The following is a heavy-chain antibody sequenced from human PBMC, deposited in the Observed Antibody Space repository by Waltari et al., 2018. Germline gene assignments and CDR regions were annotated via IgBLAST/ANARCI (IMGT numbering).Heavy chain of an antibody. Sequence: QVQLQQWGAGLLKPSETLSLTCAVYGGSFSGYYWSWIRQPPGKGLEWIGEINHSGSTSCHPALKMRVTRSVDTSKLHCFLKLSAVTAADTAVYYCARRSGGNFDAFEIWGQGTMVTDSS. V-gene: IGHV4-34*01. CDR3: ARRSGGNFDAFEI. D-gene: IGHD2-21*02. CDR1: GGSFSGYY. CDR2: INHSGST. J-gene: IGHJ3*02.